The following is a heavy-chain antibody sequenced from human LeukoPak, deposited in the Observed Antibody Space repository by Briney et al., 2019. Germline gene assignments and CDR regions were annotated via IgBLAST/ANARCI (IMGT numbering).Heavy chain of an antibody. CDR3: ARDMTTDY. J-gene: IGHJ4*02. Sequence: GGSLRLSCAASGFTLSSYAMHWVRQAPGKGLEWVAVISYDGSNKYYADSVKGRFTISRDNSKNTLYLQMNSLRAEDTAVYYCARDMTTDYWGQGTLVTVSS. CDR1: GFTLSSYA. D-gene: IGHD4-17*01. CDR2: ISYDGSNK. V-gene: IGHV3-30-3*01.